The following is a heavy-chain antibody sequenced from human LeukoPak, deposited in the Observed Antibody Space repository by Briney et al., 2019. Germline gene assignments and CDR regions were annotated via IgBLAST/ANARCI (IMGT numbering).Heavy chain of an antibody. CDR2: ISSSGSTV. D-gene: IGHD6-13*01. J-gene: IGHJ4*02. Sequence: PGGSLRLSCAASGFTFSVYSMNWVRQAPGKGLEWVSYISSSGSTVYYADSVKGRFTISRDNAKNSLYLQMNSLRAEDTAVYYCARANMIAAAGHWGQGTLVTVSS. V-gene: IGHV3-48*04. CDR1: GFTFSVYS. CDR3: ARANMIAAAGH.